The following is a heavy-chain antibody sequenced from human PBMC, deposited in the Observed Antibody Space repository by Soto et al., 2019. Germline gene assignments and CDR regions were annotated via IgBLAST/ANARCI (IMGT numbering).Heavy chain of an antibody. CDR3: ARAPDSSGYYDLFDY. CDR1: GGTFSSYA. Sequence: SVKVSCKASGGTFSSYAISWVRRAPGQGLEWMGGIIPIFGTANYAQKFQGRVTITADESTSTAYMELSSLRSEDTAVYYCARAPDSSGYYDLFDYWGQGTLVTVSS. D-gene: IGHD3-22*01. CDR2: IIPIFGTA. V-gene: IGHV1-69*13. J-gene: IGHJ4*02.